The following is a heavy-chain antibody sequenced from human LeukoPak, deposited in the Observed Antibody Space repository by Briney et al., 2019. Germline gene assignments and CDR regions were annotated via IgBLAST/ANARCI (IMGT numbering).Heavy chain of an antibody. CDR2: ISGSGGST. Sequence: PSGGSLRLSCAASGFTFSSYAMSWVRQAPGKGLEWVSAISGSGGSTYYADSVKGRFTISRDDSKNTLYLQMNSLRAEDTAVYYCARDESFYGSGRYYWGQGTLVTVSS. CDR3: ARDESFYGSGRYY. V-gene: IGHV3-23*01. D-gene: IGHD3-10*01. J-gene: IGHJ4*02. CDR1: GFTFSSYA.